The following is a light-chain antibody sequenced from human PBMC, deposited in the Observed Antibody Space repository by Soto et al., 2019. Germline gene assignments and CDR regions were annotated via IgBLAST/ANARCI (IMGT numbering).Light chain of an antibody. CDR1: QGVESSY. J-gene: IGKJ1*01. Sequence: EIVLTQSPGTLSLSPGERATVFCRASQGVESSYLAWFQQKPGQAPRLLIYGASRRATGVPDRFSGSGSGTDFTLTISSLQPEDFATYYCQQYNSYPRTFGQGTKVEIK. CDR3: QQYNSYPRT. CDR2: GAS. V-gene: IGKV3-20*01.